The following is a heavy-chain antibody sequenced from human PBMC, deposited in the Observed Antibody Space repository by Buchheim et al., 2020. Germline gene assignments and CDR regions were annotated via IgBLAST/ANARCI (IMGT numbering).Heavy chain of an antibody. CDR2: ISHDGGDK. Sequence: QVHLVESGGGVVQPGRSLRLSCAASGFTFGSYAMHWVRQAPGKGLEWLAVISHDGGDKHYAESVRGRFTISRDNSKDTVYLQVNSLRVEDSGVYYCTKGFTSRSWTFDHWGRGTL. D-gene: IGHD6-13*01. CDR3: TKGFTSRSWTFDH. V-gene: IGHV3-30*18. J-gene: IGHJ4*02. CDR1: GFTFGSYA.